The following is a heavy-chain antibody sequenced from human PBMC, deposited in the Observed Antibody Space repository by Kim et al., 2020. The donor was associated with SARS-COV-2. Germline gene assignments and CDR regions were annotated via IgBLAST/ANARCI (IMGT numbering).Heavy chain of an antibody. J-gene: IGHJ4*01. V-gene: IGHV3-43*01. CDR2: ISWDGGST. D-gene: IGHD5-18*01. CDR1: GFTFDDYA. CDR3: AKAGDTAMDTFYFHY. Sequence: GGSLRLSCAASGFTFDDYAMHWVRLAPGKGLEWVSLISWDGGSTYYADSVKGRFTISSDNSKNSLYMQMNSLSTEDTALYYCAKAGDTAMDTFYFHYCG.